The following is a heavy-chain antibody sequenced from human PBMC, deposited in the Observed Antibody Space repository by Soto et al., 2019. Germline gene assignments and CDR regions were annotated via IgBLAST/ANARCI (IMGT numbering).Heavy chain of an antibody. Sequence: QMQLQESGPGLVKPSETLSLTCSVSGGSISSYYWSWIRQPPGEGLEWIRHIYNRGTTNFNPSLKGRVAISVDTSKNQFSLKLSSVTAADTAVYYCASAYCGDYCDVASFEYWGQGTLVTVSS. J-gene: IGHJ4*02. V-gene: IGHV4-59*08. CDR3: ASAYCGDYCDVASFEY. CDR2: IYNRGTT. CDR1: GGSISSYY. D-gene: IGHD2-21*01.